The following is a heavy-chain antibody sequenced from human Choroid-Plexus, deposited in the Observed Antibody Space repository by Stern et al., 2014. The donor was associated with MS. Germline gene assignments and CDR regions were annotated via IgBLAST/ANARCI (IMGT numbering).Heavy chain of an antibody. V-gene: IGHV3-30*18. CDR2: VSYDGSNK. CDR3: AKDRQYLTYFFDH. CDR1: GFTFGSCA. D-gene: IGHD2/OR15-2a*01. Sequence: VQLVESGGGVVQPGRPLRLSCVASGFTFGSCAMHWVRQAPGKGLEWVAGVSYDGSNKYYVDYVKGRFTISRDNSQNTLYMQMSSLRPEDTAVYYCAKDRQYLTYFFDHWGQGSLVTVSS. J-gene: IGHJ5*02.